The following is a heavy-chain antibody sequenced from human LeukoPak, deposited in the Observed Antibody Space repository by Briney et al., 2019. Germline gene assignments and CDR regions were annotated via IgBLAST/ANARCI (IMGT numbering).Heavy chain of an antibody. CDR1: GFTFSSYG. D-gene: IGHD3-22*01. Sequence: GGSLRLSCAASGFTFSSYGMHWVRQAPGKGLEWEAVISYDGSNKYYADSVKGRFTISRDNSKNTLYLQMNSLRAEDTAVYYCAKGGYYYDSSGYLGDYFDYWGQGTLVTVSS. J-gene: IGHJ4*02. V-gene: IGHV3-30*18. CDR3: AKGGYYYDSSGYLGDYFDY. CDR2: ISYDGSNK.